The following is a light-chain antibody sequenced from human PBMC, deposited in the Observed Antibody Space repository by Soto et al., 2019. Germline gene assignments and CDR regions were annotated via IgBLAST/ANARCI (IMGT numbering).Light chain of an antibody. CDR3: QQYNNWPRT. J-gene: IGKJ1*01. CDR1: QSVSSN. Sequence: MTQSPATLSVSPGERATLSCMASQSVSSNLAWYQQKPGQAPRLLIYGASTRATGIPARFSGSGSGTEFTLTISSLQSEDFAVYYCQQYNNWPRTFGQGTKVDIK. CDR2: GAS. V-gene: IGKV3-15*01.